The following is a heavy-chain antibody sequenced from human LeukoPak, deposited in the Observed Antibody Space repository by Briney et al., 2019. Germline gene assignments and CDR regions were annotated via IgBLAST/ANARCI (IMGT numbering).Heavy chain of an antibody. CDR1: GFTFSSYS. V-gene: IGHV3-21*04. CDR2: ISSSSSYI. Sequence: GGSLRLSCAASGFTFSSYSMNWVRQAPGKGLEGVSSISSSSSYIYYADSVKGRFTISRDNAKNSLYLQMNSLRAEDTAVYYCAKDLIKVGPSRFRNYYYYMDVWGKGTTVTVSS. J-gene: IGHJ6*03. D-gene: IGHD1-26*01. CDR3: AKDLIKVGPSRFRNYYYYMDV.